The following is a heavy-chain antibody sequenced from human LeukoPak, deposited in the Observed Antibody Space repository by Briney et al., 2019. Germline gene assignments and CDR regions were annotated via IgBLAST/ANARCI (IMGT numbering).Heavy chain of an antibody. Sequence: PGGSLRLSCAASGFSFSQYAMSWVRQAPGKGLEWVSSISSSSSYIYYADSVKGRFTISRDNAKNSLYLQMNSLRAEDTAVYYCARDRYDILGPTEYYYYYGMDVWGQGTTVTVSS. CDR1: GFSFSQYA. CDR2: ISSSSSYI. CDR3: ARDRYDILGPTEYYYYYGMDV. D-gene: IGHD3-9*01. J-gene: IGHJ6*02. V-gene: IGHV3-21*01.